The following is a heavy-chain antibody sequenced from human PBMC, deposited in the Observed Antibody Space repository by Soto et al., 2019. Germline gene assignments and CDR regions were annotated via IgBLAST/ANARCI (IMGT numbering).Heavy chain of an antibody. D-gene: IGHD1-7*01. V-gene: IGHV3-23*01. CDR3: AKDKEDNWNYNWFDP. CDR1: GFTFSSYA. J-gene: IGHJ5*02. Sequence: PGGSLRLSCAASGFTFSSYAMSCVRQAPGKGLEWVSAISGSGGSTYYADSVKGRFTISRDNSKNTLYLQMNSLRAEDTAVYYCAKDKEDNWNYNWFDPWGQGTLVTVSS. CDR2: ISGSGGST.